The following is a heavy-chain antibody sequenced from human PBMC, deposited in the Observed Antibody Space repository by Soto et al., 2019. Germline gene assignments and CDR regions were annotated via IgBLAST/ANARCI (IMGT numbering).Heavy chain of an antibody. Sequence: PSETLSLTCTVSGDSISSYYWSWIRRPPGKELEWIGYIYYSGSTNYNPSLKSRVTISADTSKNQFSLKLRSVTAADTAVYYCARGAIAAQAFDSWGQGTLVTVSS. CDR2: IYYSGST. J-gene: IGHJ4*02. D-gene: IGHD6-13*01. CDR1: GDSISSYY. V-gene: IGHV4-59*13. CDR3: ARGAIAAQAFDS.